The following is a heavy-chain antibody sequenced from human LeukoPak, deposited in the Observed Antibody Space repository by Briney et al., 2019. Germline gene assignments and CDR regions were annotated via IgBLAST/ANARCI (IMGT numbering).Heavy chain of an antibody. CDR1: GYTFTGYY. D-gene: IGHD6-19*01. J-gene: IGHJ4*02. V-gene: IGHV1-2*02. Sequence: ASVKVSCKASGYTFTGYYMHWVRQAPGQGLEWMGWINPNSGGTNYAQKFQGRVTMTGDTSISTAYMELSRLRSDDTAVYYCARDSPLSSGAIAVAGTDLDYWGQGTLVTVSS. CDR3: ARDSPLSSGAIAVAGTDLDY. CDR2: INPNSGGT.